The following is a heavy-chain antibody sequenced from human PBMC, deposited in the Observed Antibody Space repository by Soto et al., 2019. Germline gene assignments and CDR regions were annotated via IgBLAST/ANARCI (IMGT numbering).Heavy chain of an antibody. Sequence: QVQLQESGPGLVKPSETLSLTCTVSGGSISDYYWSWIRQPPGKGLEWIAYIYYSGSTNYNPSLQSRVTISIDTSKRQFSLNLSSVTAADTAMYYCARRVGATDYFDYWGQGILVTVSS. CDR2: IYYSGST. D-gene: IGHD1-26*01. CDR3: ARRVGATDYFDY. V-gene: IGHV4-59*01. CDR1: GGSISDYY. J-gene: IGHJ4*02.